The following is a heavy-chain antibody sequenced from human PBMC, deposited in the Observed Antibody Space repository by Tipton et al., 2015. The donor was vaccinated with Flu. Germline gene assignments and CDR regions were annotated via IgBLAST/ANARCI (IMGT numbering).Heavy chain of an antibody. V-gene: IGHV3-21*01. J-gene: IGHJ4*02. CDR2: ISSSSSYI. D-gene: IGHD4-17*01. CDR3: ARGGYGDYAYFDY. CDR1: GFTFSSYS. Sequence: SLRLSCAASGFTFSSYSMNWVRQAPGKGLEWVSSISSSSSYIYYADSVKGRFTISRDNAKNSLYLQMNSLRAEDTAVYYCARGGYGDYAYFDYWGQGTLVTVSS.